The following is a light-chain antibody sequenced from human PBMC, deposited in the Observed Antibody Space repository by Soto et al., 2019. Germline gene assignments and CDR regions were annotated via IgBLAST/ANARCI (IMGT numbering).Light chain of an antibody. CDR2: EAS. Sequence: EIVLTQSPATLSLSPGERANLSCRASQSLSNFLAWYQQKPGQAPRLLIYEASNRATGIPVSFSGRGAGTDFTLTISSIEPDVFAVLSCQQRSNLFTFGPGTTVEIK. J-gene: IGKJ3*01. CDR3: QQRSNLFT. CDR1: QSLSNF. V-gene: IGKV3-11*01.